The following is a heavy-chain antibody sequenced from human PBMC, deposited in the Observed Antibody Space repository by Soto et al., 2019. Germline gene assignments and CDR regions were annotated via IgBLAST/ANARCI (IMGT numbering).Heavy chain of an antibody. Sequence: QVQLQQSGPGLVKPSQTLSLTCTVSGASITRDGYYWSWLRQHPGKGLEWIGHIYYSGNTYYDLSLGSQLTISVDTSKNQFSLRLTSVTAADTAVYYCARTVGSGSPDFDYWGQGTLVTVSS. V-gene: IGHV4-31*01. CDR1: GASITRDGYY. CDR2: IYYSGNT. D-gene: IGHD3-10*01. J-gene: IGHJ4*02. CDR3: ARTVGSGSPDFDY.